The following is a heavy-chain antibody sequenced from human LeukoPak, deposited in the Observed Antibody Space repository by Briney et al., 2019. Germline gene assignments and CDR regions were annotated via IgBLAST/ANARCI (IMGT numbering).Heavy chain of an antibody. CDR3: ARRGSGNGGTYAGMDV. Sequence: SETLSLTCTVAGGSISSSFHYWDWIRQAPGKGLGWMGSLLYTGNTWYNPSLKSRITMSVDTSKNQFPLRLSSVNAADTALYYCARRGSGNGGTYAGMDVWGQGTSVTVSS. V-gene: IGHV4-39*01. CDR2: LLYTGNT. CDR1: GGSISSSFHY. J-gene: IGHJ6*02. D-gene: IGHD2-15*01.